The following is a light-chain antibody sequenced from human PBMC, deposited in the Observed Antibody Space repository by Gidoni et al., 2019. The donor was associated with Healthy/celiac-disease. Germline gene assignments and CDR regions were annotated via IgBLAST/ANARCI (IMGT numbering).Light chain of an antibody. CDR2: GNS. CDR3: QSYDSSKSGYV. CDR1: SSNIGAGYD. J-gene: IGLJ1*01. Sequence: QPVLTLPPSVSGPPGQSCTISCTGSSSNIGAGYDAHWYQQLQGTAHKLLIYGNSKRPSGVPDRFPGSKSGTSASLASTRLQAEDEADYYCQSYDSSKSGYVFGTGTKVTVL. V-gene: IGLV1-40*01.